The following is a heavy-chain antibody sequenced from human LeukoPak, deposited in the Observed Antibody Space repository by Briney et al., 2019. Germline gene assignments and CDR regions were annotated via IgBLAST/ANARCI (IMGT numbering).Heavy chain of an antibody. J-gene: IGHJ4*02. V-gene: IGHV3-30-3*01. CDR2: ISDDGVNN. CDR1: GFTFSNYA. Sequence: GGSLRLSCAASGFTFSNYAMHWVRQAPGKGLEWVAVISDDGVNNNYTHSVKGRFTISRDNSKNTPYLQMNSLRVEDTAMYYCARAPDQISDSSIDYWGQGTLVTVSS. D-gene: IGHD6-19*01. CDR3: ARAPDQISDSSIDY.